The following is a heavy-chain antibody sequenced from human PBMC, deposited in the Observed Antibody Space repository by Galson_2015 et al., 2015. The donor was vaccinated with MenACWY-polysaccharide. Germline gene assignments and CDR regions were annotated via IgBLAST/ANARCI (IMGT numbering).Heavy chain of an antibody. CDR2: IGTAGDT. Sequence: SLRLSCAASGFTFSSYDMHWVRQATGKGLEWVSAIGTAGDTYYPGSVKGRFTISRENAKNSLYLQMNSLRAGDTAVYYCARGVVVVPAAIHYGMDVWGQGTLVTVS. D-gene: IGHD2-2*01. CDR3: ARGVVVVPAAIHYGMDV. V-gene: IGHV3-13*01. J-gene: IGHJ6*02. CDR1: GFTFSSYD.